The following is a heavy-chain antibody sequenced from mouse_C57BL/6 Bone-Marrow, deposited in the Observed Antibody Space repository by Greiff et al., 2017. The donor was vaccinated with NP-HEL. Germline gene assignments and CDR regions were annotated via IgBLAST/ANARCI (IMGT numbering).Heavy chain of an antibody. Sequence: QVQLQQSGAELVRPGASVTLSCKASGYTFTDYEMHWVKQTPVHGLEWIGAIDPETGGTAYNQKFKGKAILTADKSSSTAYMELRSLTSEDSACYYCTTNYYGSSYDYAMDYWGQGTSVTVSS. D-gene: IGHD1-1*01. V-gene: IGHV1-15*01. CDR2: IDPETGGT. J-gene: IGHJ4*01. CDR3: TTNYYGSSYDYAMDY. CDR1: GYTFTDYE.